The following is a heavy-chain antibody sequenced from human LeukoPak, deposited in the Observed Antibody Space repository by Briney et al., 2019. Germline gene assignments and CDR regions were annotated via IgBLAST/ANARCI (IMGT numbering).Heavy chain of an antibody. D-gene: IGHD4-17*01. CDR1: GYTFTSYD. Sequence: PLASVKVSCKASGYTFTSYDINWVRQATGQGLEWMGWMNPNSGNTGYAQKFQGRVTMTRNTSISTAYMELSSLRSEDTAEYYCARNDLVGGDYGFDYWGQGTLVTVSS. CDR3: ARNDLVGGDYGFDY. J-gene: IGHJ4*02. CDR2: MNPNSGNT. V-gene: IGHV1-8*01.